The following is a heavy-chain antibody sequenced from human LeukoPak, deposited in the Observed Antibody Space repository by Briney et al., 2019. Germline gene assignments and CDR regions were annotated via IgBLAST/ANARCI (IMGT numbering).Heavy chain of an antibody. J-gene: IGHJ4*02. D-gene: IGHD3-9*01. CDR3: ARSDYDILTGYYNSFGY. V-gene: IGHV3-20*04. CDR2: INWNGGST. CDR1: GFTFDDYG. Sequence: GGSLRLSCAASGFTFDDYGLSWVRQAPGKGLEWVSTINWNGGSTGYADSVKGRFTISRDNAKNSLYLQMNSLRAEDTALYYCARSDYDILTGYYNSFGYWGQGTLVTVSS.